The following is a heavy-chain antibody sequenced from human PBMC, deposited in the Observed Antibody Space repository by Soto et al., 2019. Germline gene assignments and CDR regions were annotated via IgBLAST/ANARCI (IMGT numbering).Heavy chain of an antibody. Sequence: QVQLVQSGAEVKKPGSSVKVSCKASGGTFSSYAINWVRQAPGQGLEWMGGIIPIFGTADYAQKFQGRVTITAYDPTCXAYMELSSLRSEDTAVYYCASRITGSPNDCYGMDVWGQGTTVTVSS. CDR1: GGTFSSYA. V-gene: IGHV1-69*12. D-gene: IGHD1-20*01. CDR3: ASRITGSPNDCYGMDV. CDR2: IIPIFGTA. J-gene: IGHJ6*02.